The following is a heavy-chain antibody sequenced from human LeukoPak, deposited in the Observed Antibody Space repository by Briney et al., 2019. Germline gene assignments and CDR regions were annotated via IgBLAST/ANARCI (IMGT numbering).Heavy chain of an antibody. CDR2: ISGSGGST. CDR3: AKARSGYQLLFLLDP. D-gene: IGHD2-2*01. CDR1: GFTFSGYA. Sequence: GGSLRLSCAASGFTFSGYAMSWVRQAPGKGLEWVSAISGSGGSTYYADSVKGRFTISRDNSKNTLYLQINSLRAEDTAVYYCAKARSGYQLLFLLDPWGQGTLVTVSS. V-gene: IGHV3-23*01. J-gene: IGHJ5*02.